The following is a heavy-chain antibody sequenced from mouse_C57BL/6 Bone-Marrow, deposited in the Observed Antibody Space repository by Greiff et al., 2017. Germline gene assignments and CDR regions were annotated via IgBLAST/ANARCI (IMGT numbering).Heavy chain of an antibody. CDR2: IHPNSGST. V-gene: IGHV1-64*01. J-gene: IGHJ4*01. D-gene: IGHD1-1*01. CDR3: ARGGYYYGSSRYYYAMDY. Sequence: VQLQESGAELVKPGASVKLSCKASGYTFTSYWMHWVKQRPGQGLEWIGMIHPNSGSTNYNEKFKSKATLTVDKSSSTAYMQLSSLTSEDSAVYYCARGGYYYGSSRYYYAMDYWGQGTSVTVSS. CDR1: GYTFTSYW.